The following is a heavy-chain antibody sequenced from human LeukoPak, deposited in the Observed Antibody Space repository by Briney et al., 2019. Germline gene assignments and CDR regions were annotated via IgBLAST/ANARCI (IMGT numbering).Heavy chain of an antibody. CDR3: AKHRGVETFFDY. CDR1: GFTFSSYA. V-gene: IGHV3-23*01. CDR2: ISASGDWT. J-gene: IGHJ4*02. Sequence: GGSLRLSCAASGFTFSSYAMSWVRQAPGKGLERVSIISASGDWTYSVDSVKGRFTVSRDNSKNTLYLQMHGLRAEDTAIFYCAKHRGVETFFDYWGQGILVTVSS. D-gene: IGHD2/OR15-2a*01.